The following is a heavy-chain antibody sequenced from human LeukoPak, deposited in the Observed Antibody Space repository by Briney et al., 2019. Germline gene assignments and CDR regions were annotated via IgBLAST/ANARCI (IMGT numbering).Heavy chain of an antibody. V-gene: IGHV3-30-3*01. CDR2: ISYDGSNK. CDR1: GFTFSSYA. CDR3: VRDYAIFGVVIEEADY. Sequence: GRSLRLSCAASGFTFSSYAMHWVRQAPGKGLEWVAVISYDGSNKYYADSVKGRFTISRDNSKNTLYLQMNSLRAEDTAVYYCVRDYAIFGVVIEEADYWGQGTLVTVSS. D-gene: IGHD3-3*01. J-gene: IGHJ4*02.